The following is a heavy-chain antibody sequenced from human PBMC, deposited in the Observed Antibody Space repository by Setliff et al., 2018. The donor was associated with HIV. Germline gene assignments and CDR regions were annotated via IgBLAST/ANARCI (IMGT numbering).Heavy chain of an antibody. Sequence: TGGSLRLSCAASGFTFSRYTMHWVRQAPGKGLESVSAINSNGDSTYHTNSVKGRFTISRDNSKNTLYLQMGSLRTDDTAVYFCARDGREQELVRNAFDIWGQGTTVTVSS. D-gene: IGHD6-13*01. CDR2: INSNGDST. CDR1: GFTFSRYT. J-gene: IGHJ3*02. V-gene: IGHV3-64*01. CDR3: ARDGREQELVRNAFDI.